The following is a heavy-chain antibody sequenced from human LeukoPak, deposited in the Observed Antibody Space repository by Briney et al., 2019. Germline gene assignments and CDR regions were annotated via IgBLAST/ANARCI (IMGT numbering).Heavy chain of an antibody. D-gene: IGHD3-22*01. Sequence: GGSLRLSCAASGFTFSSYAMHWVRQAPGKGLEWVAVISYDGSNKYYADSVKGRFTISRDNSKNTLYLQMNSLRAEDTAVYYCARDAYDSSGYYPSNDYWGQGTLVTVSS. J-gene: IGHJ4*02. V-gene: IGHV3-30-3*01. CDR1: GFTFSSYA. CDR3: ARDAYDSSGYYPSNDY. CDR2: ISYDGSNK.